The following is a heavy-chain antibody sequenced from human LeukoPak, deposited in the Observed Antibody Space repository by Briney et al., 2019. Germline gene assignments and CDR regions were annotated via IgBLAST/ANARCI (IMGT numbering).Heavy chain of an antibody. CDR3: ARPQLYDYVWGSYRSSFAFDI. V-gene: IGHV1-8*01. CDR1: GYTFTSYD. D-gene: IGHD3-16*02. CDR2: MKLKSGNT. Sequence: ASVKVSCKASGYTFTSYDINWVRQAPGQGLEWMGWMKLKSGNTGYAQKFQGRVTMTRNTSISTAYMELSSLRSEDTAVYYCARPQLYDYVWGSYRSSFAFDIWGQGTMVTVSS. J-gene: IGHJ3*02.